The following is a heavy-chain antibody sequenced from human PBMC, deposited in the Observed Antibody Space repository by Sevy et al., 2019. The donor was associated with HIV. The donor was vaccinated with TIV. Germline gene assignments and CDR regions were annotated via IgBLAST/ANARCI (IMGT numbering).Heavy chain of an antibody. CDR3: ARGGITMVRGVISPPKVWFDP. CDR1: GGSISSGDYY. J-gene: IGHJ5*02. CDR2: IYYSGST. V-gene: IGHV4-30-4*01. Sequence: SETLSLTCTVSGGSISSGDYYWSWIRQPPGKGLEWIGYIYYSGSTYYHPSLKSRVTISVDTSKNQFSLKLSSVTAADTAVYYCARGGITMVRGVISPPKVWFDPWGQGTLVTVSS. D-gene: IGHD3-10*01.